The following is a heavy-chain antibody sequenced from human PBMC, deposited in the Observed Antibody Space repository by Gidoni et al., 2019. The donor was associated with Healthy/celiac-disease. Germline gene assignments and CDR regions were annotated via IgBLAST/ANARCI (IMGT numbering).Heavy chain of an antibody. Sequence: QVQLVQSGAEVKKPGSSVKLSCKASGGTFSSYAISWVRQAPGQGPEWMGGIIPIFGTANYAKKFQGRVTITADKSTSTAYMELSSLRSEDTAVYYCARAGVYSSSLDAFDIWGQGTMVTVSS. V-gene: IGHV1-69*06. CDR2: IIPIFGTA. CDR1: GGTFSSYA. CDR3: ARAGVYSSSLDAFDI. J-gene: IGHJ3*02. D-gene: IGHD6-13*01.